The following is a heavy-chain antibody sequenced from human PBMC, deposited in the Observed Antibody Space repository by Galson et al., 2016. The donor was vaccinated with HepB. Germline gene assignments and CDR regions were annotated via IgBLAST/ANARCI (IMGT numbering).Heavy chain of an antibody. Sequence: SLRLSCAASGFTFSSFTLHWVRQAPGKGLEWVAVDGSKRYYADSVKGRFTISRDNSKNTLYLQMNSLRVEDTAVYYCARGGGTPPEYWGQGTLVTVSA. CDR3: ARGGGTPPEY. J-gene: IGHJ4*02. CDR1: GFTFSSFT. D-gene: IGHD3-10*01. V-gene: IGHV3-30-3*01. CDR2: DGSKR.